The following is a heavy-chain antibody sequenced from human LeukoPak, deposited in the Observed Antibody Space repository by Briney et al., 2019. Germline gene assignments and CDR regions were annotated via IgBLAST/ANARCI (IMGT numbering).Heavy chain of an antibody. CDR1: GFTFSSYA. CDR3: AKGSYYDSSGSFYFDY. V-gene: IGHV3-23*01. CDR2: ISGSGDNT. J-gene: IGHJ4*02. D-gene: IGHD3-22*01. Sequence: GGSLRLSCAASGFTFSSYAMSWVRQAPGKGREWVSGISGSGDNTYYADSVKGRFTISRDNSKNTLYVQVNSLGTEDTAAYYCAKGSYYDSSGSFYFDYWGQGTLVTVSS.